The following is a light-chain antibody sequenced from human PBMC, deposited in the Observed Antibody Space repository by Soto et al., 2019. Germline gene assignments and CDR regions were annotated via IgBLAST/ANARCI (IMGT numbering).Light chain of an antibody. J-gene: IGKJ4*01. V-gene: IGKV3-15*01. CDR3: QQYNNWPLT. Sequence: EIVMTQSPATLSVSPGERATLSCRASQTVSSNLAWYQQKPGQAPRLLIYGASTRATGIPARFSGSESGTEFTLTISSLQSEDFAAYYCQQYNNWPLTFGGGTKVDIK. CDR2: GAS. CDR1: QTVSSN.